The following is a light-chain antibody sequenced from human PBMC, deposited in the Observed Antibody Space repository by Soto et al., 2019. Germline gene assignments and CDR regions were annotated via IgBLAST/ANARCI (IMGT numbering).Light chain of an antibody. Sequence: EIVLTQSPGTLSLSPGDRATLSCRASQNLSSSYLAWNQQKLGQAPRLLIYGASSRATGIPDRFSGSVSGTDFILTISRLEPEDFAVYYCQQYDSSPRLTFGGGTKVEIK. CDR1: QNLSSSY. CDR3: QQYDSSPRLT. J-gene: IGKJ4*01. V-gene: IGKV3-20*01. CDR2: GAS.